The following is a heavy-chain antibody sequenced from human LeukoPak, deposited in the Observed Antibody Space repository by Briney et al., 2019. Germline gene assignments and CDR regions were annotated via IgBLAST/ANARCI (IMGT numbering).Heavy chain of an antibody. V-gene: IGHV1-18*01. CDR1: GCTFTSYG. CDR2: ISAYNGNT. CDR3: ARDTTSGSYYNDFDY. Sequence: WASVKVSCKASGCTFTSYGISWVRQAPGQGLEWMGWISAYNGNTNYAQKLQGRVTMTTDTSTSTAYMELRSLRSDDTAVYYCARDTTSGSYYNDFDYWGQGTLVTVSS. D-gene: IGHD3-10*01. J-gene: IGHJ4*02.